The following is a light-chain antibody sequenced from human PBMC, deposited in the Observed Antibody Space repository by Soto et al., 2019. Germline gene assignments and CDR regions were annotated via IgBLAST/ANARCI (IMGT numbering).Light chain of an antibody. Sequence: EIVLTQSPGTLSLSPGERATVSCRASQSVSSSSLAWYQQKPGQAPRLLIYGASSRATGIPDRSSGSGAGTDFTLTISGLEPEDSAVYYCHHYGTSPGYTFGQGTKLEIK. J-gene: IGKJ2*01. CDR3: HHYGTSPGYT. V-gene: IGKV3-20*01. CDR2: GAS. CDR1: QSVSSSS.